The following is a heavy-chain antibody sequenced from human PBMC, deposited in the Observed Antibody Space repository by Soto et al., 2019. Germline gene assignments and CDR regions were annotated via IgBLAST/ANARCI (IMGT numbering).Heavy chain of an antibody. Sequence: GASVKVSCKASGYTFTSYDINWVRQATGQGLEWMGWMNPNSGNTGYAQKFQGRVTMTRNTSISIADMELSSMRSEDTAVYYCERVAVHTRAFEIWGQGTMVTVS. D-gene: IGHD2-15*01. J-gene: IGHJ3*02. V-gene: IGHV1-8*01. CDR2: MNPNSGNT. CDR3: ERVAVHTRAFEI. CDR1: GYTFTSYD.